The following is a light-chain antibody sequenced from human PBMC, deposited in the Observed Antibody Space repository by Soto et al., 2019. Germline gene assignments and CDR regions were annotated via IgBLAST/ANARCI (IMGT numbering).Light chain of an antibody. V-gene: IGLV2-11*01. CDR2: DVS. CDR1: SSDVGGYNY. CDR3: CSYAGSYTFPYV. Sequence: QSALTQPRSVSGSRGQSVTISCTGTSSDVGGYNYVSWYQQHPGKAPKLMIYDVSKRPSGVPDRFSGSKSGNTASLTISGLQAEDEADYYCCSYAGSYTFPYVFGTGTKLTVL. J-gene: IGLJ1*01.